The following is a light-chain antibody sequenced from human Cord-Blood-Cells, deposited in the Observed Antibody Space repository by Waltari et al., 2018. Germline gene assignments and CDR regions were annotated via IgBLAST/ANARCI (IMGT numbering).Light chain of an antibody. CDR1: SSDVGGYNY. J-gene: IGLJ2*01. Sequence: QSALTQPPSAYGSPGQSVTISCTGTSSDVGGYNYVSWYQQHPGKAPKLMIYEFSTLPSGVPDRFSDSKSGNTSSLTVSGLQAEDEADYYCISYAGSNNVVFGGGSNLTVL. CDR3: ISYAGSNNVV. V-gene: IGLV2-8*01. CDR2: EFS.